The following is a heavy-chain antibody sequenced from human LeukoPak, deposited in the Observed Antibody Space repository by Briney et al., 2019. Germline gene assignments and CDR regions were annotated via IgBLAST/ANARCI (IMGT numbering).Heavy chain of an antibody. J-gene: IGHJ4*02. V-gene: IGHV3-21*01. Sequence: GGSLRLSCEASGLTFSSYSMNWVRQAPGKGLEWVSAISSSSSYIYYADSVKGRFTISRDNAKNSLYLQMNSLRAEDTAVYYCARGKGYCSSTSCKGHFDYWGQGTLVTVSS. CDR2: ISSSSSYI. CDR1: GLTFSSYS. CDR3: ARGKGYCSSTSCKGHFDY. D-gene: IGHD2-2*01.